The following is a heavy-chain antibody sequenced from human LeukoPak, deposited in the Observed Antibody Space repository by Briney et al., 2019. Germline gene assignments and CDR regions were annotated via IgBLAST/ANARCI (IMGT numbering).Heavy chain of an antibody. CDR2: INQDGSEK. CDR1: GLTFRSFW. CDR3: ARGLGGELEWSEDV. J-gene: IGHJ6*02. Sequence: SGGSLRLSCAVSGLTFRSFWMSWVRQAPGKGLEWVANINQDGSEKYFVDSVRGRFTISRDNSKNSLHLQMNTLRAEDTAVYYCARGLGGELEWSEDVWGQGTTVTVSS. D-gene: IGHD1-26*01. V-gene: IGHV3-7*01.